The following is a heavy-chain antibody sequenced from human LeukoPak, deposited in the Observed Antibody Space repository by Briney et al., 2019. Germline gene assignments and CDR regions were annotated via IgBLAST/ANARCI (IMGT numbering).Heavy chain of an antibody. CDR2: ISSNGGST. D-gene: IGHD3-10*01. V-gene: IGHV3-64*01. Sequence: QAGGSLRLSCAASGFTFSSYGMHWFRQAPGKGLEYVSAISSNGGSTYYANSVKGRFTITRDNSKNTLYLQMGSLRAEDMAVYYCSRAGGSGSYYYYGMDVWGQGTTVTVSS. J-gene: IGHJ6*02. CDR1: GFTFSSYG. CDR3: SRAGGSGSYYYYGMDV.